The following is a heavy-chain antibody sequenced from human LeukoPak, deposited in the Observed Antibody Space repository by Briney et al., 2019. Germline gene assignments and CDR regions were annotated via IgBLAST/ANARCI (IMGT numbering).Heavy chain of an antibody. CDR2: LSTNGGST. V-gene: IGHV3-64*01. CDR3: ARSITIIAGWFDT. Sequence: PGGSLRLSCAASGFTFSTYAMHWVRQAPGKGLEYVSTLSTNGGSTYYANFVKGRFTISRDNSKNTLYLQMGSLRPEDMAVYYCARSITIIAGWFDTWGQGTLVAVSP. CDR1: GFTFSTYA. D-gene: IGHD3-22*01. J-gene: IGHJ5*02.